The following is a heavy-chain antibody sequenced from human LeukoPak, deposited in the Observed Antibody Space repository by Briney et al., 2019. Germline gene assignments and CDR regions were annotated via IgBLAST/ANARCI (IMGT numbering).Heavy chain of an antibody. Sequence: GGSLGLSCAASGFTFSSYWMSWVRQAPGKGLEWVANIKQDGGEKYYVDSVKGRFTISRDNAKNSLYLQMNSLRAEDTAVYYCARVLRLYYFDYWGQGTLVTVSS. CDR2: IKQDGGEK. CDR3: ARVLRLYYFDY. CDR1: GFTFSSYW. V-gene: IGHV3-7*01. J-gene: IGHJ4*02. D-gene: IGHD6-19*01.